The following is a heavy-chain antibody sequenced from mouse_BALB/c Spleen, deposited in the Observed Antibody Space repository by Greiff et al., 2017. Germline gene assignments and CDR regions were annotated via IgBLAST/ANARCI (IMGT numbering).Heavy chain of an antibody. J-gene: IGHJ2*01. CDR1: GFTFSSYA. Sequence: EVMLVESGGGLVKPGGSLKLSCAASGFTFSSYAMSWVRQTPEKRLEWVASISSGGSTYYPDSVKGRFTISRDNARNILYLQMSSLRSEDTAMYYCARATSVFDYWGQGTTLTVSS. CDR3: ARATSVFDY. V-gene: IGHV5-6-5*01. CDR2: ISSGGST.